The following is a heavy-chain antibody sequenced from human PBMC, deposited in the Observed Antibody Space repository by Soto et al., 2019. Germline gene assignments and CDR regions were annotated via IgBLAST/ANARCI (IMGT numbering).Heavy chain of an antibody. CDR3: ARHNGSPGSYFGMDV. V-gene: IGHV5-51*01. CDR1: GYSFTNYW. J-gene: IGHJ6*02. D-gene: IGHD2-8*01. CDR2: IYPGDSDT. Sequence: ESLKISCKGSGYSFTNYWINWVRQMPGKGLEWMGIIYPGDSDTRYSPSLQGQVTISADKSISTAYLQWRSLKASDTAIYYCARHNGSPGSYFGMDVWGQGTTVTVSS.